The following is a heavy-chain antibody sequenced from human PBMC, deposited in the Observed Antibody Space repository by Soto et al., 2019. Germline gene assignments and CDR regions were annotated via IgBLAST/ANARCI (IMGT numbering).Heavy chain of an antibody. D-gene: IGHD3-3*01. J-gene: IGHJ5*02. CDR2: IVPIFGTA. CDR3: ARNPSYDFWSGNSLWFDP. CDR1: VDTLSSYA. V-gene: IGHV1-69*13. Sequence: SVKLSFKASVDTLSSYAISWLRQAPGQGLEWMGGIVPIFGTANYPQKFQGGGTLTADESTSTAYMQLSRLRSEDTAVYYCARNPSYDFWSGNSLWFDPWGQGTLVPVSS.